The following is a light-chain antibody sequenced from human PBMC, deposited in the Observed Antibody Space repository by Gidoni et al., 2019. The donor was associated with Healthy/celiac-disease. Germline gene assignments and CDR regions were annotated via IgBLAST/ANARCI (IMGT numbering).Light chain of an antibody. CDR2: DAS. Sequence: EIQMTQSPSSLSASVGDRVTITCQASQDISNYLNWYQQKPGKAPKLLIYDASNLETGVPSRFSGSGSGTDFTFTISSLQPEDIATYYCQQYDNLPHFGGGTKVEIK. V-gene: IGKV1-33*01. CDR3: QQYDNLPH. J-gene: IGKJ4*01. CDR1: QDISNY.